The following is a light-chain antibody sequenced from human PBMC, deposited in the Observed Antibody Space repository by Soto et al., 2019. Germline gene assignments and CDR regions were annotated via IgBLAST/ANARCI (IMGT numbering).Light chain of an antibody. CDR1: QSVSSSY. CDR2: GAS. V-gene: IGKV3-20*01. J-gene: IGKJ1*01. CDR3: QQYRT. Sequence: EIVLTQSPATLSVTPGERATLSCRASQSVSSSYLAWYQQKPGQAPRLLIYGASSRATGIPDRVSGSGSGTDFTLTVSRLEPEDFAVYYCQQYRTFGQGTKVDI.